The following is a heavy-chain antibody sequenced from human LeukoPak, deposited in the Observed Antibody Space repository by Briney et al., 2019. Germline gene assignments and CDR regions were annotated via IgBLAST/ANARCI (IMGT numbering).Heavy chain of an antibody. CDR2: IYTTGGT. D-gene: IGHD4-17*01. CDR1: GGSISSGSYF. J-gene: IGHJ4*02. CDR3: ARDDYGDYVSFDY. Sequence: SETLSLTCTVSGGSISSGSYFWTWIRQPAGKGLEWIGHIYTTGGTNYNPSLKSRVTISADTSNSQFSLKLSSVTAADTAVYYCARDDYGDYVSFDYWGQGTLVTVSS. V-gene: IGHV4-61*09.